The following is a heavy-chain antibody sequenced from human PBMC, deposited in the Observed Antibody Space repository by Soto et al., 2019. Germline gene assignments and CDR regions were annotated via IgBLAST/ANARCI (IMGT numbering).Heavy chain of an antibody. D-gene: IGHD3-3*01. CDR2: IIPMSATR. V-gene: IGHV1-69*01. Sequence: QGQLVQSGAEVKKPGSSGKVSCKAPGGSFSRYAINWVRQAPGQGLEWMGGIIPMSATRTYAQKFQDRVTITADESSTTVYMELSSLQSEDTAVYYCARPIRYYDVWRDYPPFDYWGQGTLVTVSS. J-gene: IGHJ4*02. CDR1: GGSFSRYA. CDR3: ARPIRYYDVWRDYPPFDY.